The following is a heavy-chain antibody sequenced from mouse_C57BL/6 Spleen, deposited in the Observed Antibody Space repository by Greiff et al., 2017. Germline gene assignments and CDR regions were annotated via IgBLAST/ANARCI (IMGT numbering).Heavy chain of an antibody. D-gene: IGHD4-1*01. J-gene: IGHJ1*03. CDR2: INPNNGGT. CDR3: ARGANWDSWYFDV. CDR1: GYTFTDYY. V-gene: IGHV1-26*01. Sequence: VQLQQSGPELVKPGASVKISCKASGYTFTDYYMNWVKQSHGKSLEWIGDINPNNGGTSYNQKFKSKATLTVDKPSSTAYMQLSSLTSEDSAVYYCARGANWDSWYFDVWGTGTTVTVSS.